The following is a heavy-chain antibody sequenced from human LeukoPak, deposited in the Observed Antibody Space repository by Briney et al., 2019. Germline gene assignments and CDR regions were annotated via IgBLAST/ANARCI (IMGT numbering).Heavy chain of an antibody. V-gene: IGHV3-21*04. Sequence: GGSLRLSCAASGFTFGSYHFHWVRQAPGKGLEWVSTISSDSSTFKYYAHSVQGRFTISRDNAQNSLYLQMNSLRAEDTAVYYCARGTNWSPLDFDYWGQGSLVTVSS. J-gene: IGHJ4*02. D-gene: IGHD1-20*01. CDR3: ARGTNWSPLDFDY. CDR1: GFTFGSYH. CDR2: ISSDSSTFK.